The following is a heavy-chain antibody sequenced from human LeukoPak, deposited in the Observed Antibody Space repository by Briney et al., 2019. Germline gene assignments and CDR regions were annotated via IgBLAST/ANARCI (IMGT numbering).Heavy chain of an antibody. J-gene: IGHJ5*02. Sequence: SVKVSCKASGGTFSSYAISWVRQAPGQGLEWMGRIIPIFGTANYAQKLQGRVTITADKSTSTAYMELSSLRSEDPAVYYCAGDLGEGTAKAKSWFDPWGQGTLVTVSS. CDR2: IIPIFGTA. D-gene: IGHD3-16*01. V-gene: IGHV1-69*06. CDR3: AGDLGEGTAKAKSWFDP. CDR1: GGTFSSYA.